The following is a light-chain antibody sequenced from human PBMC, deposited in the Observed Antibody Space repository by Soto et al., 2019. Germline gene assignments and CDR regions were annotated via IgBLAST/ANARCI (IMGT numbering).Light chain of an antibody. CDR2: DVS. J-gene: IGLJ1*01. CDR3: SSYTCSSTLVV. V-gene: IGLV2-14*01. Sequence: QSVLTQPASVSGSPGQSITISCTGTSSDVGGYNYVSWYQQHPGKAPKLMIYDVSNRPSGVSNRFSGSKSGNTASLTISGLQAEDEADYYCSSYTCSSTLVVFGTGTKVTVL. CDR1: SSDVGGYNY.